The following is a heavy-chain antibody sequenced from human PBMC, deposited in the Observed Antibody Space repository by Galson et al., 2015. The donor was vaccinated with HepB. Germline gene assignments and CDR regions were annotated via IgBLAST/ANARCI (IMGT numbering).Heavy chain of an antibody. V-gene: IGHV3-21*01. Sequence: SLRLSCAASGFTFSSYSMNWVRQAPGKGPEWVSSISSSSSYIYYADSVKGRFTISRDNAKNSLYLQMNSLRAEDTAVYYCARDLRGYSYGYSDYWGQGTLVTVSS. CDR1: GFTFSSYS. J-gene: IGHJ4*02. CDR2: ISSSSSYI. CDR3: ARDLRGYSYGYSDY. D-gene: IGHD5-18*01.